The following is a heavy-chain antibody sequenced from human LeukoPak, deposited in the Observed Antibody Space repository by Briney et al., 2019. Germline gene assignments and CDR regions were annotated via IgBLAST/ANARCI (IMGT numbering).Heavy chain of an antibody. D-gene: IGHD6-13*01. Sequence: SETLSLTCTVSGGSISSYYWSWIRQPPGKGLEWIGYIYYSGSTNYNPSLKSRVTISVDTSKNQFSLKLSSVTAADTAVYYCARGLYSSSWYFFDYWGQGTLVTVSS. CDR2: IYYSGST. V-gene: IGHV4-59*01. J-gene: IGHJ4*02. CDR3: ARGLYSSSWYFFDY. CDR1: GGSISSYY.